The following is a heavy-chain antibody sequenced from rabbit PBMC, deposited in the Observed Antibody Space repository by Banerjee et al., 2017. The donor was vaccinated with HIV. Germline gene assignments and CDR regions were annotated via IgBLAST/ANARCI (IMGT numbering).Heavy chain of an antibody. CDR1: GIDFSSSYY. V-gene: IGHV1S40*01. CDR3: SRGTYYGIYGYAGYGYGL. J-gene: IGHJ4*01. D-gene: IGHD6-1*01. Sequence: VESGGGLVKPGASLTLTCKASGIDFSSSYYMCWVRQAPGKGLEWIACIYGGSSGSTYYANWAKGRFTISKTSSTTVTLQMTRLTAADTATYFCSRGTYYGIYGYAGYGYGLWGPGTLVTVS. CDR2: IYGGSSGST.